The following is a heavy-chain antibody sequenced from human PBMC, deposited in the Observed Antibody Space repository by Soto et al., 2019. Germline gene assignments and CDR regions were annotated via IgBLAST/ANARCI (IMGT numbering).Heavy chain of an antibody. V-gene: IGHV3-48*02. Sequence: PGGSLRLSCAAPGFTLSDYSMNWVRQAPGKGLEWVSYISRSSLTIYYADSVKGRFTISRDNAESALYLQMNSLRDGDTAVYYCARDRYCSSTSCYSPVDYWGQGTLVTVSS. CDR2: ISRSSLTI. CDR1: GFTLSDYS. CDR3: ARDRYCSSTSCYSPVDY. D-gene: IGHD2-2*01. J-gene: IGHJ4*02.